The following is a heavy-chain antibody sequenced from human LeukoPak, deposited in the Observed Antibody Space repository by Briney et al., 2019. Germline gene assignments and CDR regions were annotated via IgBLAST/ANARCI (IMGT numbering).Heavy chain of an antibody. J-gene: IGHJ4*02. CDR3: ARGRGGDY. CDR2: IGTSDTST. CDR1: GCTFSNSA. D-gene: IGHD3-16*01. Sequence: PGGSLRLSCAASGCTFSNSAMSWVRQAPGKGLEWVSGIGTSDTSTYYADSVKGRFTVSRDNSKNTLYLQMNSLRAEDTAAYYCARGRGGDYWGQGNLVTVSS. V-gene: IGHV3-23*01.